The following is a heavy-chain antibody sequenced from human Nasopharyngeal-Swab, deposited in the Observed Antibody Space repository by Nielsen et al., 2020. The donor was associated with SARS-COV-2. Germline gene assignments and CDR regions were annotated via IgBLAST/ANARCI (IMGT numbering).Heavy chain of an antibody. CDR2: ISYDGSNK. V-gene: IGHV3-30-3*01. J-gene: IGHJ3*02. CDR1: GFTFSSYA. CDR3: ARDPDVDIVATDAFDI. D-gene: IGHD5-12*01. Sequence: GGSLRLSCAASGFTFSSYAVHWVRQAPGKGLEWVAVISYDGSNKYYADSVKGRFTISRDNPKNTLYLQMDSLRAEDTAVYYCARDPDVDIVATDAFDIWGQGTMVTVSS.